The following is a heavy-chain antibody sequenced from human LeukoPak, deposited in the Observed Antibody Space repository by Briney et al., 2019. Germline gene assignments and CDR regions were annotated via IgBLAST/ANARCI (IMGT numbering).Heavy chain of an antibody. J-gene: IGHJ6*02. V-gene: IGHV3-7*01. CDR2: IKQDGSEK. Sequence: GGSLRLSCAASGFIFSNYWMSWVRQAPGKGLEWVANIKQDGSEKYYGDSVKGRLTISRDNAKNSLYLQMNSLRVEDTAVYYCASCGDYGMDVWGQGTTVTVSS. D-gene: IGHD2-21*01. CDR3: ASCGDYGMDV. CDR1: GFIFSNYW.